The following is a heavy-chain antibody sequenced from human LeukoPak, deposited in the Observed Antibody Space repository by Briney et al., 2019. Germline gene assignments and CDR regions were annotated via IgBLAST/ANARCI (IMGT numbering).Heavy chain of an antibody. CDR1: GYTFTGYY. D-gene: IGHD4-23*01. V-gene: IGHV1-2*02. CDR2: INPNSGGT. J-gene: IGHJ4*02. CDR3: ARWQDGGNPGFDY. Sequence: SVKVSSKASGYTFTGYYMHWVRQAPGQGLEWMGWINPNSGGTNYAQKFQGRATMTRDTSISTAYMELSRLRSDDTAVYYCARWQDGGNPGFDYWGQGTLVTVSS.